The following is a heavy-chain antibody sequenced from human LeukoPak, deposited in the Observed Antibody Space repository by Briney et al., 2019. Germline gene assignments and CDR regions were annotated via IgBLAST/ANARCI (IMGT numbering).Heavy chain of an antibody. D-gene: IGHD3-10*01. Sequence: ASVKVSCKVSGYTLTELSMHWVRQAPGKGLEWMGGFDPEDGETIYAQKVQGRVTMTEDTSTDTAYMELSSLRSEDPAVYYCAANWAGTMVRGVIRVGSMDVWGQGPTVTVSS. V-gene: IGHV1-24*01. CDR3: AANWAGTMVRGVIRVGSMDV. CDR1: GYTLTELS. J-gene: IGHJ6*02. CDR2: FDPEDGET.